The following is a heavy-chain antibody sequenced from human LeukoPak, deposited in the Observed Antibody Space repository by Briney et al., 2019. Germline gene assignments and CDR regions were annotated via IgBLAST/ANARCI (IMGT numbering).Heavy chain of an antibody. CDR2: IYHSGST. J-gene: IGHJ6*03. CDR3: ARVGATSYYDYMDV. Sequence: PSETLSLTCTVSGYSISSANYWGWIRQPPGKGLEWIGSIYHSGSTYYNPSLKSRVTISVDTSKKQFSLKLTSVTAADTAVYYCARVGATSYYDYMDVWGKGTTVTVSS. D-gene: IGHD1-26*01. CDR1: GYSISSANY. V-gene: IGHV4-38-2*02.